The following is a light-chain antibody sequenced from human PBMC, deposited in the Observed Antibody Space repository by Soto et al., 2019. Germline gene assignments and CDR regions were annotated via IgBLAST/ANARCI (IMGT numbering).Light chain of an antibody. CDR2: GAS. CDR3: QQYDNWPLL. CDR1: QSISSN. J-gene: IGKJ3*01. V-gene: IGKV3-15*01. Sequence: EIVMTQSPATLSVSPGERATLSCRASQSISSNLAWYQHKPGQAPRLLMYGASTRATGVPARFSGSGSGTEFTLSISSLQSEDCAVYYCQQYDNWPLLFGPGTKVDIK.